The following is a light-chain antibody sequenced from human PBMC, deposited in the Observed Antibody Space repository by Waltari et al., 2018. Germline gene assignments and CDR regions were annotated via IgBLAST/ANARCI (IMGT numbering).Light chain of an antibody. CDR1: KLGQKY. Sequence: SYDLTQPPSVSVSPGQTASITCPGDKLGQKYVFWYRQKTGQSPVLVMYEDNRRPSGIPERVSGSNSGNTATLTISETQVMDDAYYYCQVWDSSTDVVFGGGTKLTVL. V-gene: IGLV3-1*01. CDR3: QVWDSSTDVV. J-gene: IGLJ2*01. CDR2: EDN.